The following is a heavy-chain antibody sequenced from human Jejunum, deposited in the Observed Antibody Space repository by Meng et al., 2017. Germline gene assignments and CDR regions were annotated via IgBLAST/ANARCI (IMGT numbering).Heavy chain of an antibody. Sequence: GQVQESGPGLVKPSGTLSITCTVSGGSISNWWSWVRQHPGKGLEWIGDIYHSGTTNYNPSLQSRVTISVDKSENQFSLKLRSVTAADTAVYYCARVQGDFYDNDAYYSYFAYWGPGALVTVSS. CDR3: ARVQGDFYDNDAYYSYFAY. V-gene: IGHV4-4*02. D-gene: IGHD3-22*01. CDR1: GGSISNW. CDR2: IYHSGTT. J-gene: IGHJ4*02.